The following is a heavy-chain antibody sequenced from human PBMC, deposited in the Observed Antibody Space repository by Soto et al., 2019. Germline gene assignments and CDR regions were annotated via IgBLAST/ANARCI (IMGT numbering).Heavy chain of an antibody. CDR3: ARAYEGDYFDY. Sequence: VQLVESGGGVVQPGRSLRLSCAASGFTFSSYAMHWVRQAPGKGLEWVAVISYDGSNKYYADSVKCRFTISRDNSKNTLYLQMNSLRAEDTAVYYCARAYEGDYFDYWGQGTLVTVSS. J-gene: IGHJ4*02. CDR1: GFTFSSYA. D-gene: IGHD3-16*01. V-gene: IGHV3-30-3*01. CDR2: ISYDGSNK.